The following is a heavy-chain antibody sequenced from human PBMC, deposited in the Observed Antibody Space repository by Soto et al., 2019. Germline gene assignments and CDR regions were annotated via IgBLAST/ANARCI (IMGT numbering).Heavy chain of an antibody. CDR3: ASAWGYTWTF. CDR1: GESFSDYF. J-gene: IGHJ4*02. Sequence: QVHLQQWGAGLLKPSEPLSLTCAVSGESFSDYFYSWIRQPPGKGLEWIGEINHSGGRTIYNPSLSSQVTVSVDTAKDQCSMRLTSVTAAATAVYYSASAWGYTWTFGGQGTLVTGSS. CDR2: INHSGGRT. D-gene: IGHD5-12*01. V-gene: IGHV4-34*01.